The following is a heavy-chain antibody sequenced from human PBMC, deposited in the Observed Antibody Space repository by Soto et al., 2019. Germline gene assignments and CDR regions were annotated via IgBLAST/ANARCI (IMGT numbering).Heavy chain of an antibody. CDR1: GGSISSSSYY. D-gene: IGHD3-3*01. Sequence: QLQLQESGPGLVKPSETLSLTCTVSGGSISSSSYYWGWIRQPPGKGLEWIGSIYYSGSTYYNPSLKSRVTIPVDTSKSQSALKLSSVTAADTAVYYCARVFTGTVRHWSQGTLVTVSS. CDR3: ARVFTGTVRH. J-gene: IGHJ4*02. CDR2: IYYSGST. V-gene: IGHV4-39*01.